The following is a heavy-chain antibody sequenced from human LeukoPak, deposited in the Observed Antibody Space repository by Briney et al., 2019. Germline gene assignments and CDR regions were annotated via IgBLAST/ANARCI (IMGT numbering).Heavy chain of an antibody. Sequence: GGSLRLSCAASGFTFSSFGMHWVRQAPGKGLEWVAVIWYDGSQKFYADSLKGRFTISRDNSKNTLYLQMNSLRAEDTAVYYCARGGDSFDYWGQGTLVTVSS. CDR1: GFTFSSFG. V-gene: IGHV3-33*01. D-gene: IGHD3-16*01. CDR2: IWYDGSQK. J-gene: IGHJ4*02. CDR3: ARGGDSFDY.